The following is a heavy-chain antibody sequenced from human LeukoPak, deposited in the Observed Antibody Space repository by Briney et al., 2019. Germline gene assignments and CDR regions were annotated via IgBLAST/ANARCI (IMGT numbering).Heavy chain of an antibody. J-gene: IGHJ3*02. CDR1: GFTFSSYW. Sequence: GGSLRLSCAASGFTFSSYWMSWVRQAPGKGLEWVANIKQDGSEKYYVDSVKGRFTISRDNAKNSLYLQMNSLRAEDTAVYYCARDRNWNDEGDAFDIWGQGTMVTVSS. CDR2: IKQDGSEK. CDR3: ARDRNWNDEGDAFDI. D-gene: IGHD1-1*01. V-gene: IGHV3-7*01.